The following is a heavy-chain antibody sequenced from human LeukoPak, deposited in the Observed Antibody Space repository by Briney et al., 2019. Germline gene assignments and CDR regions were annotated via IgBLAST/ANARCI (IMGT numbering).Heavy chain of an antibody. CDR1: GFTLSRYG. CDR2: ISGSGGST. D-gene: IGHD1-26*01. V-gene: IGHV3-23*01. J-gene: IGHJ6*02. Sequence: PGGSLRLSCAASGFTLSRYGMNWVRQAPGKGLEWVSAISGSGGSTYYADSVKGRFTISRDNSKNTLYLQMNSLRAEDTAVYYCAKRTHGRGAGSVGYYGMDVWGQGTTVTVSS. CDR3: AKRTHGRGAGSVGYYGMDV.